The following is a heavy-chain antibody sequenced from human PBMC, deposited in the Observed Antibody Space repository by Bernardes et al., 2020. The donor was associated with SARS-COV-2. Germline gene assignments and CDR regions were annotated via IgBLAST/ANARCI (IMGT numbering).Heavy chain of an antibody. CDR3: ARCITIFGVVADKDPRDTWFDP. V-gene: IGHV4-39*07. CDR1: GGSISSSSYY. Sequence: SETLSLTRTVSGGSISSSSYYWGWIRQPPGKGLEWIGSIYYSGSTYYNPSLKSRVTISVDTSKNQFSLKLSSVTAADTAVYYCARCITIFGVVADKDPRDTWFDPWGQGTLVTVSS. CDR2: IYYSGST. D-gene: IGHD3-3*01. J-gene: IGHJ5*02.